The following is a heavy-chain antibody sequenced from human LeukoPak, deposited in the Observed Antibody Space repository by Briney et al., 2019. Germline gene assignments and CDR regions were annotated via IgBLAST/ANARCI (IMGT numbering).Heavy chain of an antibody. CDR3: AKDIRGRYSSSWLPPGVLDI. CDR1: GFSFNTYT. CDR2: VTPTGGTT. V-gene: IGHV3-23*01. J-gene: IGHJ3*02. D-gene: IGHD6-13*01. Sequence: GGSLRLSCAASGFSFNTYTMNWVRQAPGKGLEWVSLVTPTGGTTSYADSVKGRFTISRDNSKSTLYLQMNSLRAEDTAVFYCAKDIRGRYSSSWLPPGVLDIWGQGTGVTVSS.